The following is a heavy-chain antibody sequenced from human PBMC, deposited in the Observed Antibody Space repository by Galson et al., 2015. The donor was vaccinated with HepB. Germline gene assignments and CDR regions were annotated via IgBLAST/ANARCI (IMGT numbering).Heavy chain of an antibody. V-gene: IGHV3-15*07. Sequence: SLRLSCAASGFTFSSYVMHWVRQAPGEGLEWVGRIKSKTDGGTTDYAAPVKGRFTISRDDSKNTLYLQMNSLKTEDTAVYYCTTEHSSGFLEWYASYYYYYYMDVWGKGTTVTVSS. CDR2: IKSKTDGGTT. D-gene: IGHD3-3*01. CDR1: GFTFSSYV. J-gene: IGHJ6*03. CDR3: TTEHSSGFLEWYASYYYYYYMDV.